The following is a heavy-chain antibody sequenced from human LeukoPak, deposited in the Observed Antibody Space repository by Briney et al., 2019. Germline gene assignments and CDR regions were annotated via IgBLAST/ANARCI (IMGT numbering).Heavy chain of an antibody. CDR2: ISAYNGNT. V-gene: IGHV1-18*01. D-gene: IGHD4-17*01. CDR3: ARAYGDYATDDNWFDP. J-gene: IGHJ5*02. Sequence: ASVKVSCKASGYTFTSYGISWVRQAPGQGLEWMGWISAYNGNTNYAQKLQGRVTMTTDTSTSTAYMELRSLRSDDTAVYYCARAYGDYATDDNWFDPWGQGTLVTVSS. CDR1: GYTFTSYG.